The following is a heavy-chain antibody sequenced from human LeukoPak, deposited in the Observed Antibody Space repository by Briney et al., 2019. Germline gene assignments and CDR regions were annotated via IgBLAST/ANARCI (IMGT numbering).Heavy chain of an antibody. CDR2: ISGSGGST. CDR3: AKDRVVVVPAAIFDY. D-gene: IGHD2-2*02. CDR1: GFTFSSYG. J-gene: IGHJ4*02. V-gene: IGHV3-23*01. Sequence: GGSLRLSCAASGFTFSSYGMHWVRQAPGKGLEWVSAISGSGGSTYYADSVKGRFTISRDNSKNTLYLQMNSLRAEDTAVYYCAKDRVVVVPAAIFDYWGQGTLVTVSS.